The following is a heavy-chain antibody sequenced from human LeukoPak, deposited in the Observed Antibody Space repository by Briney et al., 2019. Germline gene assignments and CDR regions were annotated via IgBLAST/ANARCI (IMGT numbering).Heavy chain of an antibody. CDR1: GFTFSSYA. D-gene: IGHD2-15*01. J-gene: IGHJ3*02. CDR3: ARNFPRCSGGSCYPDAFDI. Sequence: PGRSLRLSCAASGFTFSSYAMHWVRQAPGKGLEWVAVISYDGSNKYYADSVKGRFTISRDNSKNTLYLQMNSLRAEDTAVYYCARNFPRCSGGSCYPDAFDIWGQGTMVTVSS. V-gene: IGHV3-30*04. CDR2: ISYDGSNK.